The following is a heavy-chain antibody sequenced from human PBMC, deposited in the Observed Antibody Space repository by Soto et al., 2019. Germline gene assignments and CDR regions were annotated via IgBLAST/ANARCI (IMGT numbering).Heavy chain of an antibody. J-gene: IGHJ6*02. D-gene: IGHD4-4*01. V-gene: IGHV3-30-3*01. CDR2: ISYDGSNK. CDR3: ARTNDYSNYVYYGMDV. Sequence: PGGSLRLSCAASGFTFSSYAMHWVRQAPGKGLEWVAVISYDGSNKYYADSVKGRFTISRDNSKNTLYLQMNSLRAEDTAVFYCARTNDYSNYVYYGMDVWGQGTTVTVYS. CDR1: GFTFSSYA.